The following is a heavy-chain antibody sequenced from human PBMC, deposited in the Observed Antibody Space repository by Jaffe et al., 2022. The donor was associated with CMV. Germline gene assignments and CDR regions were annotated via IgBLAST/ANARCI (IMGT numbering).Heavy chain of an antibody. V-gene: IGHV2-70*01. D-gene: IGHD2-15*01. CDR1: GFSLSTSGMC. J-gene: IGHJ4*02. CDR2: IDWDDDK. CDR3: ARVLRYCSGGSCYSGWDFDY. Sequence: QVTLRESGPALVKPTQTLTLTCTFSGFSLSTSGMCVSWIRQPPGKALEWLALIDWDDDKYYSTSLKTRLTISKDTSKNQVVLTMTNMDPVDTATYYCARVLRYCSGGSCYSGWDFDYWGQGTLVTVSS.